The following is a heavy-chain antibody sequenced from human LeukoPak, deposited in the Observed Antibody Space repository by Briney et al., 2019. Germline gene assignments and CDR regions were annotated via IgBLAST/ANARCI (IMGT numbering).Heavy chain of an antibody. CDR3: ARDLEVPAAYYYYCMDV. Sequence: ASVKVSCKASGYTFTGYYMHWVRQAPGQGLEWMGWINPNSGGTNYAQKFQGRVTMTRDTSISTAYMELSRLRSDDTAVYYCARDLEVPAAYYYYCMDVWGKGTTVTVSS. CDR1: GYTFTGYY. CDR2: INPNSGGT. J-gene: IGHJ6*03. D-gene: IGHD2-2*01. V-gene: IGHV1-2*02.